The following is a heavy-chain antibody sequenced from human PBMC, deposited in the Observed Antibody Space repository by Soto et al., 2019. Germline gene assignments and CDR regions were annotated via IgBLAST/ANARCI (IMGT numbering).Heavy chain of an antibody. D-gene: IGHD4-17*01. Sequence: QVQVMQSGAEVRKPGAAVRLSCETSGYNFNQYYIHWVRQAPGQGLEWMGIINLRGGTTEYAHKFRGRVTVTGDTSTLTAYMELRSLRSDDTAIYFCARGPDDSDVPRWDYWGQGTMVTVSS. J-gene: IGHJ4*02. CDR3: ARGPDDSDVPRWDY. CDR1: GYNFNQYY. CDR2: INLRGGTT. V-gene: IGHV1-46*02.